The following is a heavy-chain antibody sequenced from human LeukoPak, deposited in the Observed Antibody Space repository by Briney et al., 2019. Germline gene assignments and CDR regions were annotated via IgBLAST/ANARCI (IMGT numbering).Heavy chain of an antibody. CDR1: GGSFSGYY. CDR2: INHSGST. J-gene: IGHJ3*02. CDR3: ARVDTAMAPNDAFDI. V-gene: IGHV4-34*01. D-gene: IGHD5-18*01. Sequence: PSETLSLTCAVYGGSFSGYYWSWIRQPPGKGLEWIGEINHSGSTNYNPSLKSRVTISVDTSKNQFSLKLSSVTAADTAVYYCARVDTAMAPNDAFDIWGQGTMVTVSS.